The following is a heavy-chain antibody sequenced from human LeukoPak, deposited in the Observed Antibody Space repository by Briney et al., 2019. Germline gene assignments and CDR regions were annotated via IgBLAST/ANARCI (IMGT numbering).Heavy chain of an antibody. D-gene: IGHD6-13*01. Sequence: QSGGSLRLSCAASGFPFSSYSMTWVRQAPGKGLEWVANIKPDGTTKFYVDSVKGRFTISRDNALNSLYLQMNSLRAEDTAVYYCAKSSDSSSWRWPGSYGMDVWGQGTTVTVSS. CDR2: IKPDGTTK. J-gene: IGHJ6*02. CDR1: GFPFSSYS. V-gene: IGHV3-7*03. CDR3: AKSSDSSSWRWPGSYGMDV.